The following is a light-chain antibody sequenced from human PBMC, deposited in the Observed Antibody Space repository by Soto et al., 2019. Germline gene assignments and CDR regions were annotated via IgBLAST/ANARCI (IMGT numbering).Light chain of an antibody. CDR2: DVT. J-gene: IGLJ3*02. Sequence: QSALTQPASVSGSPGQSITISCTGTSSDVGGYNYVSWYQRHPGKAPKLMIYDVTNRPSGVSNRFSGSKSGNTASLTISGLQAEDEADYYCTSYTTSSPYLVFGGGTKVTVL. CDR3: TSYTTSSPYLV. CDR1: SSDVGGYNY. V-gene: IGLV2-14*03.